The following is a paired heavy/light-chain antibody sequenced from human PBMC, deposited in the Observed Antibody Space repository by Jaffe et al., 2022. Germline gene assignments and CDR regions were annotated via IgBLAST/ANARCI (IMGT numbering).Heavy chain of an antibody. CDR3: ASLDLSMVRGVIINPGYFDY. V-gene: IGHV4-38-2*01. CDR1: GYSISSGYY. Sequence: QVQLQESGPGLVKPSETLSLTCAVSGYSISSGYYWGWIRQPPGKGLEWIGSIYHSGSTYYNPSLKSRVTISVDTSKNQFSLKLSSVTAADTAVYYCASLDLSMVRGVIINPGYFDYWGQGTLVTVSS. J-gene: IGHJ4*02. D-gene: IGHD3-10*01. CDR2: IYHSGST.
Light chain of an antibody. CDR1: QGISSY. J-gene: IGKJ3*01. CDR3: QQYYSYPF. Sequence: AIRMTQSPSSLSASTGDRVTITCRASQGISSYLAWYQQKPGKAPKLLIYAASTLQSGVPSRFSGSGSGTDFTLTISCLQSEDFATYYCQQYYSYPFFGPGTKVDIK. V-gene: IGKV1-8*01. CDR2: AAS.